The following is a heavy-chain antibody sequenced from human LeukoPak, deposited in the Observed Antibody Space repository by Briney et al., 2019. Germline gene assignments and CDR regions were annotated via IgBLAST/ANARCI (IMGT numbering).Heavy chain of an antibody. CDR2: ISGSGGST. J-gene: IGHJ5*02. V-gene: IGHV3-23*01. CDR1: GFTFGDYG. CDR3: AKQIVVITQAWFDP. D-gene: IGHD3-22*01. Sequence: PGGSLRLSCTASGFTFGDYGMSWFRQAPGKGLEWVSAISGSGGSTYYADSVKGRFTISRDNSKNTLYLQMNSLRAEDTAVYYCAKQIVVITQAWFDPWGQGTLVTVSS.